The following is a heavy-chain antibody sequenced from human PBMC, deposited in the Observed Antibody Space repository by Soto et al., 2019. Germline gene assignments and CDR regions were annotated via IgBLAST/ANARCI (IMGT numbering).Heavy chain of an antibody. CDR1: GFTLNSYS. CDR2: ISSSSSTI. Sequence: PGGSLRLSCAASGFTLNSYSMNWVRQAPGKGLEWVSYISSSSSTIYYADSVKGRFTISRDNAKNSLYLQMNSLRAEDTAVYYCASEHYDILTGYLEIDYWGQGTLVTVSS. V-gene: IGHV3-48*01. D-gene: IGHD3-9*01. CDR3: ASEHYDILTGYLEIDY. J-gene: IGHJ4*02.